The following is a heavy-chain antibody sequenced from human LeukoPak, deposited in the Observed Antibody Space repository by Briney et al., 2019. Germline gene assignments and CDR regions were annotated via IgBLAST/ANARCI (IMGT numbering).Heavy chain of an antibody. V-gene: IGHV4-34*01. CDR2: INHSGST. J-gene: IGHJ4*02. CDR1: GGSFSGYY. Sequence: PSETLSLTCAVYGGSFSGYYWSWIRQPPGKGLEWIGEINHSGSTNYNPSLKSRVTISVDTSKNQFSLKLRSVTAADTAVYYCARKRSPIYFDSWGQGTLVTVSS. CDR3: ARKRSPIYFDS.